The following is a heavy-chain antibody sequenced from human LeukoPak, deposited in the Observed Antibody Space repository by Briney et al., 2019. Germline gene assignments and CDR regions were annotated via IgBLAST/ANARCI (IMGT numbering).Heavy chain of an antibody. V-gene: IGHV3-7*04. CDR1: GASISSGNYY. Sequence: ETLSLTCTVSGASISSGNYYWGWVRQAPGKGLEWVANIKQDGSEKYYVDSVRGRFTISRDNAKNSLSLQMNSMRAEDTAVYYCARDEHQFYHESSGRFDYWGQGTLVTVSS. D-gene: IGHD3-22*01. CDR3: ARDEHQFYHESSGRFDY. CDR2: IKQDGSEK. J-gene: IGHJ4*02.